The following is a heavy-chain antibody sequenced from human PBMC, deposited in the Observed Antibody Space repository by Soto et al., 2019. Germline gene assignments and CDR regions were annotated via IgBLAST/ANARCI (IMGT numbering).Heavy chain of an antibody. CDR1: GFSLSTSGVG. V-gene: IGHV2-5*01. J-gene: IGHJ5*02. CDR3: AHAYSSSRERFDWFDH. Sequence: SGPTLVNTTQSLTLTCTFTGFSLSTSGVGVGLIRQPPGKVLEWRALIYWNDDKRYSPSLKSRLTITKDTSKNQVVLTMTNMDPVDTATYYCAHAYSSSRERFDWFDHWGEGSLVTV. CDR2: IYWNDDK. D-gene: IGHD6-13*01.